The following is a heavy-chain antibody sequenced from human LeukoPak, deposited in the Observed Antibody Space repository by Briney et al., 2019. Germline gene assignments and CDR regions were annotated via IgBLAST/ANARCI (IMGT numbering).Heavy chain of an antibody. V-gene: IGHV4-4*07. D-gene: IGHD6-19*01. J-gene: IGHJ5*02. CDR2: IDTSGST. Sequence: PSETLSLTCTVSGGSISSYYWSWIRQPAGKGLEWIGRIDTSGSTNYNPFLKSRVTMSVDTSKNQFSLKLSSVTAADTAVYYCARSAVAGNWFDPWGQGTLVTVSS. CDR3: ARSAVAGNWFDP. CDR1: GGSISSYY.